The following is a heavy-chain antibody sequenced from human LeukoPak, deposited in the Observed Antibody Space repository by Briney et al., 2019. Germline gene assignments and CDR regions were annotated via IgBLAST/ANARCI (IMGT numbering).Heavy chain of an antibody. D-gene: IGHD6-13*01. CDR1: GYSFTTYW. J-gene: IGHJ4*02. V-gene: IGHV5-10-1*01. CDR3: ARHAKAYGSSCDY. CDR2: IDPSDYYT. Sequence: GESLKISCKGSGYSFTTYWISWVRQMPGKGLEWMGRIDPSDYYTNYSPSFQGHVTISAAKSFSTAYLQWTSLKASATAMYYCARHAKAYGSSCDYWGQGTLVTVSS.